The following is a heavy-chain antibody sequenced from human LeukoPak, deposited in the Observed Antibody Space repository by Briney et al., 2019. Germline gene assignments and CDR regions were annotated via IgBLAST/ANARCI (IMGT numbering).Heavy chain of an antibody. CDR2: ISSNGGST. J-gene: IGHJ6*02. CDR1: GFTFSSYA. Sequence: GGSLRLSRAASGFTFSSYAMHWVRQAPGKGLEYVSAISSNGGSTYYANSVKGRFTISRDNSKNTLYLQMGSLRAEDMAVYYCARDLGGYYYYGMGVWGQGTTVTVSS. V-gene: IGHV3-64*01. CDR3: ARDLGGYYYYGMGV. D-gene: IGHD1-26*01.